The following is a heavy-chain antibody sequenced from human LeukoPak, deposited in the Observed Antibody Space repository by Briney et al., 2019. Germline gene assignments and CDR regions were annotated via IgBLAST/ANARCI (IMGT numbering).Heavy chain of an antibody. Sequence: SETLSLTCTVSGDSISSYYWSWIRQPAGKGLEWIGHIYTSGSTNYNPSLKSRVTMSVDTSRDQFSLKLSSVTAADTAVYYCARDVVAAAGTWDYWGQGTLVTVSS. CDR2: IYTSGST. J-gene: IGHJ4*02. V-gene: IGHV4-4*07. D-gene: IGHD6-13*01. CDR1: GDSISSYY. CDR3: ARDVVAAAGTWDY.